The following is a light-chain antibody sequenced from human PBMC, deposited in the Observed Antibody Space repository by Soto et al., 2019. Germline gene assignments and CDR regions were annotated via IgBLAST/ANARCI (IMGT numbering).Light chain of an antibody. CDR1: SSDIGGYKY. CDR3: TSYVGNDIWV. Sequence: QSALTQPASVSGSPGQSITISCTGTSSDIGGYKYVSWYQQYPGKAPKLMIYEVTKRPSGVPDRFSGSKSGNTASLTVSGLQAEDEADYYCTSYVGNDIWVFGGGTKVTVL. J-gene: IGLJ3*02. CDR2: EVT. V-gene: IGLV2-8*01.